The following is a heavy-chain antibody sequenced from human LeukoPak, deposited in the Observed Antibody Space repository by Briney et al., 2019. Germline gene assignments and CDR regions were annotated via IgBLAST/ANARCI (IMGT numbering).Heavy chain of an antibody. Sequence: GGSLRLSCAASGFTFKNYAMSWVRQAPGKGLKGVSAITGSGGTTFYADSVKGRFTISRDNSKNTLYLQMNSLRAEDTAVYYCAKWGDYDILTGYYDPDYWGQGTLVTVSS. CDR1: GFTFKNYA. D-gene: IGHD3-9*01. CDR2: ITGSGGTT. V-gene: IGHV3-23*01. J-gene: IGHJ4*02. CDR3: AKWGDYDILTGYYDPDY.